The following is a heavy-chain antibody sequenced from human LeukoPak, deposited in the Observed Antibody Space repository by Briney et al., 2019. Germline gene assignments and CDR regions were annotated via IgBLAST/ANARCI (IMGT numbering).Heavy chain of an antibody. J-gene: IGHJ4*02. V-gene: IGHV3-7*01. D-gene: IGHD3-22*01. CDR1: GFTFSSHW. CDR3: ARHSNKYDYDSSGHYRSFDE. CDR2: IKQDASDK. Sequence: PGGSLRLSCAASGFTFSSHWMSWVRQAPGKGLEWVANIKQDASDKYYVDSVKGRFTISRDNAKNSLYLRMNSLRAEDTAVYFCARHSNKYDYDSSGHYRSFDEWGQGTLVTVSS.